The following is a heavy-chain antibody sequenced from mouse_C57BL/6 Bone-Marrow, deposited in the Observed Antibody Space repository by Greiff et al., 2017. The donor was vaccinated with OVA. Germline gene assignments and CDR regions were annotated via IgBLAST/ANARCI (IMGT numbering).Heavy chain of an antibody. Sequence: EVKLVESGGGLVKPGGSLKLSCAASGFTFSDYGMHWVRQAPEKGLEWVAYISRGSSTTYYADTVKGRFTISRDNAKNTLFLQMTSLRSEDTAMYYCERGGDGYADYYAMDYWGQGTSVTVSS. CDR3: ERGGDGYADYYAMDY. J-gene: IGHJ4*01. D-gene: IGHD2-2*01. CDR1: GFTFSDYG. CDR2: ISRGSSTT. V-gene: IGHV5-17*01.